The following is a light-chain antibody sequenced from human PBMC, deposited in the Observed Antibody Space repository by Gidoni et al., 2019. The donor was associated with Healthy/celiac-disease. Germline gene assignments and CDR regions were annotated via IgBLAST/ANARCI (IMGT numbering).Light chain of an antibody. CDR1: QSVSSN. CDR2: GAS. CDR3: QQYNNWPFT. J-gene: IGKJ4*01. Sequence: EIVMTQSPATLSVSPGERATLSCRASQSVSSNLAWYPQKPGQAPRLLIYGASTRATGIPARFSGIESGTEFTLTISSLQSEDFAVYYGQQYNNWPFTFGGGTKVEIK. V-gene: IGKV3D-15*01.